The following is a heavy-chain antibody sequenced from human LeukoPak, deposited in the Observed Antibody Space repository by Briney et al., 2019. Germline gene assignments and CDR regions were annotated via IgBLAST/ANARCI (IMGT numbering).Heavy chain of an antibody. Sequence: GRSLRLSCAASGFTFSRYWMHWVRQAPGKGLEWVSRINTDGRSASYGVSVKGRFTISRDNAKNTLELQMNSLRAEDTAVYFCARDVWGDRDSYFDSWGQGTLVTVSS. CDR3: ARDVWGDRDSYFDS. D-gene: IGHD3-16*01. CDR2: INTDGRSA. V-gene: IGHV3-74*01. CDR1: GFTFSRYW. J-gene: IGHJ4*02.